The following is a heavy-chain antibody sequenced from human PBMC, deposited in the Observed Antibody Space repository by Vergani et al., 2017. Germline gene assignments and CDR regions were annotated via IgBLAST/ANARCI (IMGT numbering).Heavy chain of an antibody. CDR1: GYTFTNNY. J-gene: IGHJ6*03. V-gene: IGHV1-46*01. Sequence: QVLLVQSGAEVKKPGASVRVSCKTSGYTFTNNYIHWVRQAPGQGLEWMGIINPSGGSTTYAQQFQGRLTMTRDTSTSTVYIDLSNLRSEDTAVYYCASSVEMATIPLYYYYMDVWGKGTTVTVSS. CDR2: INPSGGST. CDR3: ASSVEMATIPLYYYYMDV. D-gene: IGHD5-24*01.